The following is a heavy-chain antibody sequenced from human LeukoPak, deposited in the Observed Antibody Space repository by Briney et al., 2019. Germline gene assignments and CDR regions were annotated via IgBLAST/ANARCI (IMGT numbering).Heavy chain of an antibody. CDR1: GFTFRSAW. J-gene: IGHJ4*02. CDR2: ISPTGSTT. D-gene: IGHD6-6*01. V-gene: IGHV3-74*01. CDR3: ARGPNSNWSGLDF. Sequence: GGSLRLSRAASGFTFRSAWMHWVRQLPGKGLVWVSRISPTGSTTSYADSVKGRFTVSRDNAKNTLYLQVNNLRAEDTAVYYCARGPNSNWSGLDFWGQGTLLTVSS.